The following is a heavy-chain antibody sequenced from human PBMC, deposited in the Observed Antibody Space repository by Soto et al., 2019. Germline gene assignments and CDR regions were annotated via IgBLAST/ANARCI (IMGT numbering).Heavy chain of an antibody. CDR1: GYTLTTYT. D-gene: IGHD2-2*01. CDR2: INGGNGNT. Sequence: ASVKVSCKASGYTLTTYTMHWVRQAPGQRLEWMGRINGGNGNTRYSEKFEGRVTITRDTPASTVYMELSSLRSEDTAVYYCAKEYCDSSRCYLPDYWGQGALVTVSS. CDR3: AKEYCDSSRCYLPDY. J-gene: IGHJ4*02. V-gene: IGHV1-3*01.